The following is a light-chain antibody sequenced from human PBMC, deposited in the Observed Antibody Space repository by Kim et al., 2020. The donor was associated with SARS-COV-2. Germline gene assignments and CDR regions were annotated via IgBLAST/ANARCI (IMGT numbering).Light chain of an antibody. CDR1: QNITTY. CDR2: AAS. J-gene: IGKJ1*01. Sequence: DIQMTQSPSSLSASVGDRVTITCRASQNITTYLNWYQQKPGKAPKLLIYAASSLQSGVPSRFSGSGSGADFTLNISSLQPEDFATYYCQQSYSTPRTFGQGTKLEIK. CDR3: QQSYSTPRT. V-gene: IGKV1-39*01.